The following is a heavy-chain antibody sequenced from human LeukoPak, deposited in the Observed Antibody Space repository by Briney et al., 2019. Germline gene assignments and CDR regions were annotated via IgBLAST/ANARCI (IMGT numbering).Heavy chain of an antibody. J-gene: IGHJ4*02. D-gene: IGHD2/OR15-2a*01. V-gene: IGHV4-34*01. Sequence: SETLSLTCAVYGGSFSGYYWSWIRQPPGKGLEWIGEINHSGSTNYNPSLKSRVTISVDTSKNQFSLKLSSVTAADTAVYYCAGVEEYYFDYWGQGTLVTVSS. CDR1: GGSFSGYY. CDR3: AGVEEYYFDY. CDR2: INHSGST.